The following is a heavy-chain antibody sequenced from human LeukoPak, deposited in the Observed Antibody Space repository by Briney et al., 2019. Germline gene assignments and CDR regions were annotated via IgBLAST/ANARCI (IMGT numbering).Heavy chain of an antibody. V-gene: IGHV1-2*02. CDR2: INPNSGGT. CDR3: ARATSRGSSGWYAYYFDY. D-gene: IGHD6-19*01. CDR1: GYTFTGYY. Sequence: GASVKVSCKASGYTFTGYYMHWVRQAPGQGLEWMGWINPNSGGTNYAQKFQGRVTMTRDTSISTAHMELSRLRSDDTAVYYCARATSRGSSGWYAYYFDYWGQGTLVTVSS. J-gene: IGHJ4*02.